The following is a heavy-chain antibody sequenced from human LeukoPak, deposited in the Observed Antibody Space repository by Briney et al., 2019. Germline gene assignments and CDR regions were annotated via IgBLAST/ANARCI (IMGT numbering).Heavy chain of an antibody. J-gene: IGHJ3*02. CDR3: ARDRPYSGYDYDAFDI. V-gene: IGHV3-30-3*01. Sequence: GRSLRLSCAASGFTFSSYAMHWVRQAPGKGLEWVAVISYDGSNKYYADSVKGRFTISRDNSKNTLYLQMNSLRAEDTAVYYCARDRPYSGYDYDAFDIWGQGTMVTVSS. CDR1: GFTFSSYA. CDR2: ISYDGSNK. D-gene: IGHD5-12*01.